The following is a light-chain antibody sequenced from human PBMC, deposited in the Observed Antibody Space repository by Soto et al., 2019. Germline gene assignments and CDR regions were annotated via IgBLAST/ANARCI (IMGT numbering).Light chain of an antibody. CDR1: QSISTW. CDR2: KAS. V-gene: IGKV1-5*03. CDR3: QQYKSYS. J-gene: IGKJ3*01. Sequence: DIQMTQSPSTLSASVGDRVTITCRASQSISTWLAWYQQKPGKAPKLLIYKASNLESWVPSRFSGSGSGTEFTLTISSLQPDDFATYYCQQYKSYSFGPGTKVDLK.